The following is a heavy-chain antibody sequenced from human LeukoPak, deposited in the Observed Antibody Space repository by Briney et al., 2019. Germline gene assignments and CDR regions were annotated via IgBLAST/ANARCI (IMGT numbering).Heavy chain of an antibody. D-gene: IGHD3-10*01. V-gene: IGHV4-39*01. CDR3: ARHVGFITMVRGVINNNWFDP. CDR2: IYYSGSP. J-gene: IGHJ5*02. Sequence: SETLSLTCTVSGGSISSSSYYWGWIRQPPGKGLEWIGSIYYSGSPYYDPSLKSRVTISVDTSKKQFSLKLSSVTAADTAVYYCARHVGFITMVRGVINNNWFDPWGQGTLVTVSS. CDR1: GGSISSSSYY.